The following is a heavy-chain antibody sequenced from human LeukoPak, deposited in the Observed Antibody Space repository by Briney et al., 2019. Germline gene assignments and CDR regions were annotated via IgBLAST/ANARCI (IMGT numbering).Heavy chain of an antibody. CDR3: ARGRDSSSWLAG. J-gene: IGHJ4*02. Sequence: SETLSPTCTVSNDSIIRGDYYWTWIRQPPGKGLECIGYIYYSGSTYYNPSLKSRVTISVDTSKNQFSLKLTSVTAADTAVFYCARGRDSSSWLAGWGQGTLVTVSS. V-gene: IGHV4-30-4*08. CDR2: IYYSGST. CDR1: NDSIIRGDYY. D-gene: IGHD6-13*01.